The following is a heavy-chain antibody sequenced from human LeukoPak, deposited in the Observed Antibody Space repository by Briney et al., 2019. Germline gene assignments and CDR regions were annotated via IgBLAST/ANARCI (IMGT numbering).Heavy chain of an antibody. CDR3: ARDRDYSDTSGLFDY. J-gene: IGHJ4*02. CDR2: INPNSGVI. D-gene: IGHD3-22*01. CDR1: VYTFAGYY. V-gene: IGHV1-2*02. Sequence: GASVKVSCKASVYTFAGYYIHWVRQAPGQGLEWVGWINPNSGVINSAQKFQGRVAMTRDASISTAYMELTGLKSDDTAVYYCARDRDYSDTSGLFDYWGQGTLVTVSS.